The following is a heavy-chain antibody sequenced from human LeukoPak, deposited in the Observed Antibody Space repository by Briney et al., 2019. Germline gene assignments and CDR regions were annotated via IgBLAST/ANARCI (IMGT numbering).Heavy chain of an antibody. CDR2: ITGDGAKI. Sequence: QPGGSLRLSCAASEFTFSKYAMSWVRQAPGEGLEWVSGITGDGAKIYYADSVKGRFTISRDNSQNTLYLQMNNLRGEDTAVYFCARRDYYDSSGYAPLFDHWGQGTLVTVSS. CDR1: EFTFSKYA. J-gene: IGHJ4*02. D-gene: IGHD3-22*01. CDR3: ARRDYYDSSGYAPLFDH. V-gene: IGHV3-23*01.